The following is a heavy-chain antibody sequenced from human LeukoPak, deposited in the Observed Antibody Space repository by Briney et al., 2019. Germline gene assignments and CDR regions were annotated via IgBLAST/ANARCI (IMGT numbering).Heavy chain of an antibody. CDR1: GFTFSSYW. CDR2: IEQDGSDK. J-gene: IGHJ4*02. D-gene: IGHD1-26*01. V-gene: IGHV3-7*01. CDR3: ARYGYSRTLRSLDY. Sequence: PGGSLRLSCAASGFTFSSYWMSWVRQAPGKGLEWVANIEQDGSDKYYVDSVKGRFTISRDNAKNSLYLQMNSLRAEDTAVYYCARYGYSRTLRSLDYWGQGTLVTVSS.